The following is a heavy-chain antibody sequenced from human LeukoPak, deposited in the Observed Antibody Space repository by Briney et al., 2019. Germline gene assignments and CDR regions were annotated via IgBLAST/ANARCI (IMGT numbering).Heavy chain of an antibody. D-gene: IGHD5-24*01. J-gene: IGHJ4*02. Sequence: SETLSLTCTVSGGSISSYYWSWIRQPPGKGLEWIGYIYYSGSTNYNPSLKSRVTISVDTSKNQFSLKLSPVTAADTAVYYCARGEMATLYFDYWGPGTLVTVSS. CDR3: ARGEMATLYFDY. V-gene: IGHV4-59*08. CDR2: IYYSGST. CDR1: GGSISSYY.